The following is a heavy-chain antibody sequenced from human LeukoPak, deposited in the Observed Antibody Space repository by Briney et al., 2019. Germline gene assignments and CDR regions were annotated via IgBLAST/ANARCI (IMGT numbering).Heavy chain of an antibody. Sequence: SVKVSCKASGGTFNNYGINWVRQAPGQGLEWMGGIIPIFDTPYYAQNCQDRFTITADESTNTAYMELTSLRSEDTAMYYCARVGFTTGFVYWGQGTLATVSS. J-gene: IGHJ4*02. CDR2: IIPIFDTP. CDR3: ARVGFTTGFVY. V-gene: IGHV1-69*01. D-gene: IGHD1-1*01. CDR1: GGTFNNYG.